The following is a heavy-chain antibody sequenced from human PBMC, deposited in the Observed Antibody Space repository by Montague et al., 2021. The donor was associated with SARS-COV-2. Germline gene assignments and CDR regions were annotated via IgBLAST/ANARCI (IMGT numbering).Heavy chain of an antibody. CDR2: MHSTGST. Sequence: SETLSLTCSVSGGSINNHFWGWIRQSPGKGLEWVGYMHSTGSTAYNPSLKSRVIISVDTSKTQISLKLGSVSAADTALYYCARAVVGAKTATIESWGQGTLVTVSS. V-gene: IGHV4-59*11. J-gene: IGHJ4*02. D-gene: IGHD2-15*01. CDR3: ARAVVGAKTATIES. CDR1: GGSINNHF.